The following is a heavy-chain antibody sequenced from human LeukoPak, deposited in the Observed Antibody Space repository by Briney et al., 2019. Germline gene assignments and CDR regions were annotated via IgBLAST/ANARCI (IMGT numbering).Heavy chain of an antibody. J-gene: IGHJ4*02. V-gene: IGHV1-18*01. CDR3: TRDLPYSSSWGSLDY. Sequence: GASVKVSCKASGYTFTSYGINWVRQAPGQGLEWMGWISAYTGNTNYAQKFQGRVTMTTDTSTSTAYMELRSLRSDDTAVYYCTRDLPYSSSWGSLDYWGQGTLVTVSS. D-gene: IGHD6-13*01. CDR1: GYTFTSYG. CDR2: ISAYTGNT.